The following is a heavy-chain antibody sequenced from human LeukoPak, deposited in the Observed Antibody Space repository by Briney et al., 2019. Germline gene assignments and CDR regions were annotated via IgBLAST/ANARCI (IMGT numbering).Heavy chain of an antibody. CDR1: GXTFGXXA. J-gene: IGHJ4*02. Sequence: GGSLRLSCTTSGXTFGXXAXXXXXXAXGXXLXXVXXIRSKXYGGTTEYAASVKGRFTISRDDSRRIVYLQTNSLKTEDTAVYYCTREGRGSDAFDYWGQGTLVTVSS. V-gene: IGHV3-49*04. D-gene: IGHD3-16*01. CDR2: IRSKXYGGTT. CDR3: TREGRGSDAFDY.